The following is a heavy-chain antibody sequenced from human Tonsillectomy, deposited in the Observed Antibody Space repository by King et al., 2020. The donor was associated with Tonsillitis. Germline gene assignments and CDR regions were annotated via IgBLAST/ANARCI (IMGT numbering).Heavy chain of an antibody. CDR1: GYTFITYA. D-gene: IGHD3-22*01. CDR3: VRADDSTGFYSPFDY. Sequence: QLVQSGAEVKKPGASVKVSCKASGYTFITYAINWVRQAPGQGLEWMGWISPYNGNTKYAENLQGRVTMTTDTSTTTAYMELRSLTSDDTAVYYCVRADDSTGFYSPFDYWGQGTLVSVSS. CDR2: ISPYNGNT. V-gene: IGHV1-18*01. J-gene: IGHJ4*02.